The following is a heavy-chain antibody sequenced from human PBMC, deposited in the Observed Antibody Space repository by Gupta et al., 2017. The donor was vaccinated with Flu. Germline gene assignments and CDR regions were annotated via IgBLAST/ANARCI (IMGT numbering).Heavy chain of an antibody. D-gene: IGHD2-21*01. Sequence: RQAPGKGLEWVAAVWYEGRKTVYADSVKGRFTISRDNSKNTLFLQVNSLRAEDTAVYYCAREVDNREYSPLDYWGQGTLVSVSS. CDR3: AREVDNREYSPLDY. CDR2: VWYEGRKT. V-gene: IGHV3-33*01. J-gene: IGHJ4*02.